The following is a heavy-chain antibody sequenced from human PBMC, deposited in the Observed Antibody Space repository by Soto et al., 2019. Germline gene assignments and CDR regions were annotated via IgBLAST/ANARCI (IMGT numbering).Heavy chain of an antibody. D-gene: IGHD6-13*01. CDR3: ARGWGQQLVNFPGY. V-gene: IGHV3-30-3*01. J-gene: IGHJ4*02. CDR1: GFTFSSYA. CDR2: ISYDGSNK. Sequence: QVPLVESGGGVVQPGRSLRLSCAASGFTFSSYALHWVRQAPGKGLEWVAVISYDGSNKYYADSVKGRFTISRDDSKNTLYLQMNCLRTEDTAVYYCARGWGQQLVNFPGYWGQGTLVTVSS.